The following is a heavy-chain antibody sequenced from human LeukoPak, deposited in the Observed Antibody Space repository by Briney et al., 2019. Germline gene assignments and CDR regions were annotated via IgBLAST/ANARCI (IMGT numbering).Heavy chain of an antibody. D-gene: IGHD2-15*01. Sequence: ASVKVSCKASGGTFSSYAISWVRQAPGQGLEWMGGIIPIFGTANYAQKFQGRVTITADKSTSTAYMELSSLRSEDTAVYYCARVGGGSTNPYAFDIWGQGTMVTVSS. J-gene: IGHJ3*02. CDR3: ARVGGGSTNPYAFDI. V-gene: IGHV1-69*06. CDR2: IIPIFGTA. CDR1: GGTFSSYA.